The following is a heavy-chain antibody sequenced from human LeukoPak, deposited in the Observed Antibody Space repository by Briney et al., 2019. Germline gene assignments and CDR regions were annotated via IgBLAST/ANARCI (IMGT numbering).Heavy chain of an antibody. CDR3: ARDFQAGAAAGPYYYYMDV. CDR1: GYTFTSYG. V-gene: IGHV1-2*02. D-gene: IGHD6-13*01. J-gene: IGHJ6*03. Sequence: GASVKVSCKASGYTFTSYGISWVRQAPGQGLEWMGWINPNSGGTNYAQKFQGRVTMTRDTSISTAYMELSRLRSDDTAVYYCARDFQAGAAAGPYYYYMDVWGKGTTVTVSS. CDR2: INPNSGGT.